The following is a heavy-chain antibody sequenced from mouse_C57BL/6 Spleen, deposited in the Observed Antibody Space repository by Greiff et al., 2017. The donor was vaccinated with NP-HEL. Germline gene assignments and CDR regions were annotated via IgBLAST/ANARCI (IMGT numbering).Heavy chain of an antibody. V-gene: IGHV5-9*01. CDR3: ARLWDFDY. D-gene: IGHD4-1*01. J-gene: IGHJ2*01. CDR1: GFTFSSYT. CDR2: ISGGGGNT. Sequence: EVQRVESGGGLVKPGGSLKLSCAASGFTFSSYTMSWVRQTPEKRLEWVATISGGGGNTYYPDSVKGRFTISRDNAKNTLYLQMSSLRSEDTALYYCARLWDFDYWGQGTTLTVSS.